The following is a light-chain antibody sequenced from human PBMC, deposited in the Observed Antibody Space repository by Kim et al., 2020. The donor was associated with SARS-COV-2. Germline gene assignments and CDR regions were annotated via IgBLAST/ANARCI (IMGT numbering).Light chain of an antibody. CDR1: QSISSW. CDR2: KAS. Sequence: ASVGDIVTITCRASQSISSWLAWYQQKPGKAPKLLIYKASSLESGVPSRFSGSGSGTEFTLTISSLQPDDFATYYCQQYNGYSWTFGQGTKVDIK. CDR3: QQYNGYSWT. J-gene: IGKJ1*01. V-gene: IGKV1-5*03.